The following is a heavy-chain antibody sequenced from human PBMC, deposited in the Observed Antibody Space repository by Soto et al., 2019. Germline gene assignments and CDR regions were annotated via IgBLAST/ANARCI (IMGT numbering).Heavy chain of an antibody. CDR1: GYDFSDYW. CDR3: ARQYYDFWSGSYSASSYFDL. D-gene: IGHD3-3*01. Sequence: PGESLKISCHGSGYDFSDYWISWVRQMPGKGLEWMGIIYAGDSDIKYSPSFQGHVTFPVDTSISTAFLQWNSLKASDTAVYYCARQYYDFWSGSYSASSYFDLWGRGTMVTVSS. V-gene: IGHV5-51*01. CDR2: IYAGDSDI. J-gene: IGHJ2*01.